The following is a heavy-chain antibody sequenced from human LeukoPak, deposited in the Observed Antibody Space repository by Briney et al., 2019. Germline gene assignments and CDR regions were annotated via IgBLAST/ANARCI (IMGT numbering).Heavy chain of an antibody. CDR1: GFTFSSYE. V-gene: IGHV3-21*01. D-gene: IGHD4-23*01. Sequence: GSPRLSCAASGFTFSSYEMNWVRQAPGKGLEWVSSISSSGNYIHYADSVKGRFTISRDNAKNSLYLQMNSLRDEDTAVYFCARDIANYGSNSGDYWGQGTLASVSS. CDR3: ARDIANYGSNSGDY. CDR2: ISSSGNYI. J-gene: IGHJ4*02.